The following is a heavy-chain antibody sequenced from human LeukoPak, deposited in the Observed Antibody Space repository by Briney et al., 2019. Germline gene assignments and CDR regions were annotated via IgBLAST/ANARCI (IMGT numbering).Heavy chain of an antibody. J-gene: IGHJ5*02. Sequence: GRSLRLSCAASGFTFSSYGMHWVRQAPGKGLEWVSYISSSGSTIYYADSVKGRFTISRDNAKNSLYLQMNSLRAEDTAVYYCARVPLRIAAATNWFDPWGQGTLVTVSS. D-gene: IGHD6-13*01. CDR3: ARVPLRIAAATNWFDP. CDR2: ISSSGSTI. CDR1: GFTFSSYG. V-gene: IGHV3-48*04.